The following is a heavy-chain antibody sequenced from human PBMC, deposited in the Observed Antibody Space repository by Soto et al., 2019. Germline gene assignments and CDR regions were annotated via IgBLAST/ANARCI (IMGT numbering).Heavy chain of an antibody. D-gene: IGHD2-21*01. Sequence: QVQLVQSGAEVKKPGSSVKVSCKDSGGTFSTYSMFWVRQAPGQGLEWMGRIIPMLGVRNYAQRFQDRVTIIADKSTATVHMELSSMRSEDTALYYCTIGSWSGEVFDIWGQGTMVTVSS. CDR2: IIPMLGVR. CDR1: GGTFSTYS. V-gene: IGHV1-69*02. J-gene: IGHJ3*02. CDR3: TIGSWSGEVFDI.